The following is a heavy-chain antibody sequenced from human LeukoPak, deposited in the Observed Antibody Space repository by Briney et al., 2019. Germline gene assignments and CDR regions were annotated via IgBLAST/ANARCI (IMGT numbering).Heavy chain of an antibody. CDR2: IKTDGSST. V-gene: IGHV3-74*01. Sequence: GGSLRLSCAASGFTFSSYWMHWVRQVPGKGLMWVSRIKTDGSSTSYADSVKGRFTISRDNAKNTLYLQMNSLRVEDTAVYYCARDPDYYYYYMDVWGKGTTVTVSS. J-gene: IGHJ6*03. CDR3: ARDPDYYYYYMDV. CDR1: GFTFSSYW.